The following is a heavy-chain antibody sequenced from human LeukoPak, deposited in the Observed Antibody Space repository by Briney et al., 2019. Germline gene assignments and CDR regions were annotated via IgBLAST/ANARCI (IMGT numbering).Heavy chain of an antibody. CDR2: IYTSGST. Sequence: SETLSLTCTVSGGSISSGSYYWSWIRQPAGKGLEWIGRIYTSGSTNYNPSLKSRVTISVDTSKNQFSLKLSSVTAADTAVYYCARGLGGGYYYDSSGYFHWGQGTLVTVSS. D-gene: IGHD3-22*01. CDR1: GGSISSGSYY. V-gene: IGHV4-61*02. CDR3: ARGLGGGYYYDSSGYFH. J-gene: IGHJ4*02.